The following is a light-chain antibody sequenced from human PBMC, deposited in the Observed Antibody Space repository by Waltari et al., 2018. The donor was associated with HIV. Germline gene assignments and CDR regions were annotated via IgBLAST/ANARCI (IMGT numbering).Light chain of an antibody. Sequence: DIQMTQSPSSLSASVGDRVTITCRASQTISSYLNWFQQKPGKAPKLLIYAASSLQSGVPSRFSGSGSGTDFTHTISSLQPEDFATYYCQQGNSIPFTFGPGTKVDIK. J-gene: IGKJ3*01. V-gene: IGKV1-39*01. CDR3: QQGNSIPFT. CDR1: QTISSY. CDR2: AAS.